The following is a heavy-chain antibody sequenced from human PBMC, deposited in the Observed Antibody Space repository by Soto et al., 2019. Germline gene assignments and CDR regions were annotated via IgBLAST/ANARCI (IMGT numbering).Heavy chain of an antibody. CDR1: GYTYSNNN. CDR3: AREDYYGSGSYAY. D-gene: IGHD3-10*01. J-gene: IGHJ1*01. CDR2: MNPNSGNT. Sequence: ASVKVSCKASGYTYSNNNINWVRQATGQGLEWMGWMNPNSGNTGYAQKFQGRVTMTRGTPISTAYMELRSLRSEDTAVYYCAREDYYGSGSYAYWGQGTRVTAPQ. V-gene: IGHV1-8*02.